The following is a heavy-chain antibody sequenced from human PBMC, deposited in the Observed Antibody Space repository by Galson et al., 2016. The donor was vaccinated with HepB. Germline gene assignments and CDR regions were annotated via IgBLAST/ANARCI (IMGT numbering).Heavy chain of an antibody. J-gene: IGHJ5*02. CDR3: GRPTTHNWFDP. V-gene: IGHV3-48*02. CDR2: ISSTSDTI. Sequence: SLRLSCAASGFTFSSYSMNWVRQAPGKGLEWLSYISSTSDTIYYADSVRGRFTISRDKAKNTLYLQMNNLRDEDTAVYYCGRPTTHNWFDPWGQGTLVTVSS. CDR1: GFTFSSYS. D-gene: IGHD5-12*01.